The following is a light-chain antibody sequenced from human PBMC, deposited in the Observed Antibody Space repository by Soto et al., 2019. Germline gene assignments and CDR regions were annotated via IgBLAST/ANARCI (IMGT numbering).Light chain of an antibody. V-gene: IGLV1-40*01. CDR1: SSNIGAGYD. CDR2: GNS. CDR3: QAYGSSLSGYV. J-gene: IGLJ1*01. Sequence: QSVLTQPPSVSGAPGQRVTISCTGSSSNIGAGYDVHWYQQLPGTAPKLLIYGNSNRPSGVPDRFSGSKSGTSASLAITGLQAEDGADYYCQAYGSSLSGYVFGTGTKVTVL.